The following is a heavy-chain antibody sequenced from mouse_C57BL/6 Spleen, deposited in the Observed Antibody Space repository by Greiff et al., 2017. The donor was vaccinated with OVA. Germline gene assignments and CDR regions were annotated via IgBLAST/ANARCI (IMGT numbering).Heavy chain of an antibody. CDR2: IDPETGGT. J-gene: IGHJ1*03. D-gene: IGHD2-2*01. V-gene: IGHV1-15*01. CDR3: TRESTMVPYWYFDV. Sequence: VQLQQSGAELVRPGASVTLSCKASGYTFTDYEMHWVKQTPVHGLEWIGAIDPETGGTAYNQKFKGKAILTADKSSSTAYMELRSLTSEDSAVDYCTRESTMVPYWYFDVWGTGTTVTVSS. CDR1: GYTFTDYE.